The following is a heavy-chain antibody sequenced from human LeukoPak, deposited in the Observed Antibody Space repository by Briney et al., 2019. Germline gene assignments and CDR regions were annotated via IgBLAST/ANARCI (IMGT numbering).Heavy chain of an antibody. CDR3: ARVPGNRGYDYYFDY. J-gene: IGHJ4*02. CDR1: GYTLTSYS. V-gene: IGHV1-46*01. CDR2: ITPRGGST. Sequence: ASVKVSCTASGYTLTSYSMYWGREAPGEGLEWVGIITPRGGSTTSAQKFQSRVTMTRDTATSTVYMELSSLRSEDTGVYYCARVPGNRGYDYYFDYWGQGSLVTVSS. D-gene: IGHD5-12*01.